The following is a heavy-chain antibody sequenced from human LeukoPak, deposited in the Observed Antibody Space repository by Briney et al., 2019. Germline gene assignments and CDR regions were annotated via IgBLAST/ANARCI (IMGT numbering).Heavy chain of an antibody. D-gene: IGHD3-16*01. CDR3: AKEDYGDYYYMDV. CDR2: ISGSGGST. Sequence: GGSLRLSCAASGFTFSSYSMNWVRQAPGKGLEWVSAISGSGGSTYYADSVKGRFTISRDNSKNTLYLQMNSLRAEDTAVYYCAKEDYGDYYYMDVWGKGTTVTISS. V-gene: IGHV3-23*01. J-gene: IGHJ6*03. CDR1: GFTFSSYS.